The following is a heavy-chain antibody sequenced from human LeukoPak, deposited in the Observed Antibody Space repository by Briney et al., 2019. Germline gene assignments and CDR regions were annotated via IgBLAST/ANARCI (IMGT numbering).Heavy chain of an antibody. V-gene: IGHV3-23*01. CDR2: ISGSGGST. J-gene: IGHJ4*02. CDR3: AKVGKLYYDFWSGYYPGSDY. Sequence: GGSLRLSCAASGFTFSSYAMSWVRQAPGKGLEWVSAISGSGGSTYYADSVKGRFTISRDNSKNTLYLQMNSLRAEDTAVYYCAKVGKLYYDFWSGYYPGSDYWDQGTLVTVSS. D-gene: IGHD3-3*01. CDR1: GFTFSSYA.